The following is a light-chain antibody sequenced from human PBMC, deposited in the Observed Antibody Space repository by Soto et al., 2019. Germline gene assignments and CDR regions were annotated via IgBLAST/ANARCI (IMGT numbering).Light chain of an antibody. CDR3: QESYSTPRT. CDR2: AAS. J-gene: IGKJ1*01. Sequence: DIQMTQSPSSLSASVGDRVTITCRTSQSISNYLNWFQQKPGKAPQVLIYAASKLQSGVPSRFSGSGSGTDFTLTISSLQTEDFATYYGQESYSTPRTFGQGTKVEIK. CDR1: QSISNY. V-gene: IGKV1-39*01.